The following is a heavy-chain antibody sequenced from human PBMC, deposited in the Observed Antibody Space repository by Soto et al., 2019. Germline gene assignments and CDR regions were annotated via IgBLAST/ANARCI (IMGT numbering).Heavy chain of an antibody. CDR2: INSDGSST. Sequence: EVQLVESGGGLVQPGGSLRLSCAAAGFTFSSYWIQLVRQAPGKGLVWVSRINSDGSSTSYADSVKGRFTISRDNAKNTLYLQMNSLRAEDTAVYYCARDPRFLEWLSAYDAFDIWGQGTMVTVSS. V-gene: IGHV3-74*01. D-gene: IGHD3-3*01. J-gene: IGHJ3*02. CDR3: ARDPRFLEWLSAYDAFDI. CDR1: GFTFSSYW.